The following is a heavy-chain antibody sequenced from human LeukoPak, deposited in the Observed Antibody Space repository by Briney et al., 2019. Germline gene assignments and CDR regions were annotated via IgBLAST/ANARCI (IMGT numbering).Heavy chain of an antibody. Sequence: GGSLRLSCAVSGFMFSDHYMDWVRQAPGQGLEWVGRSRNKDHRYSTEYAASVKGRFTISRDESKNSLYLQMNSLKIEDTAIYYCVRGHDPFDYWGQGTLVTVSS. V-gene: IGHV3-72*01. CDR2: SRNKDHRYST. CDR3: VRGHDPFDY. J-gene: IGHJ4*02. D-gene: IGHD3-3*01. CDR1: GFMFSDHY.